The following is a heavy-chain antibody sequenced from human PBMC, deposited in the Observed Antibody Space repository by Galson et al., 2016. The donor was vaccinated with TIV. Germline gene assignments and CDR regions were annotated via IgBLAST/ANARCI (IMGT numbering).Heavy chain of an antibody. Sequence: SVKVSCKASGYTFTNYGISWVRQAPGQGLEWMGWIGPYIGDRRYAQKFQDRVTMTTDTSTSTAYLEVRSLRSDDTAVYYCARDVRGTWKNRDQWGRGTLVTVSS. D-gene: IGHD1/OR15-1a*01. V-gene: IGHV1-18*01. CDR3: ARDVRGTWKNRDQ. CDR2: IGPYIGDR. CDR1: GYTFTNYG. J-gene: IGHJ4*02.